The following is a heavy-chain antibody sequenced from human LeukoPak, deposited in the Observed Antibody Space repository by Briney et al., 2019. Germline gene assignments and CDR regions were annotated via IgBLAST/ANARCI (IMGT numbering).Heavy chain of an antibody. CDR2: IWYDGSNK. CDR1: GFTFSSYG. V-gene: IGHV3-33*01. CDR3: ARDGYYGSGSFVERFDY. Sequence: GGSLRLSCAASGFTFSSYGMRWVRQAPGKGLEWVAVIWYDGSNKYYADSVKGRFTISRDNSKNTLYLQMNSLRAEDTAVYYCARDGYYGSGSFVERFDYWGQGTLVTVSS. D-gene: IGHD3-10*01. J-gene: IGHJ4*02.